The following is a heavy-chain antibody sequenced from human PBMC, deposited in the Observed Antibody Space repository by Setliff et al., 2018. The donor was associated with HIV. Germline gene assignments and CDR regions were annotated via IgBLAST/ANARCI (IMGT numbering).Heavy chain of an antibody. J-gene: IGHJ5*02. D-gene: IGHD4-17*01. CDR2: IYHSGST. Sequence: PSETLSLTCAVSGYSISIGYYWGWIRQPPGKGLEWIGNIYHSGSTYYNPSLKSRVTISVDTSKNRFSLKLSSVTAADTAVYYCARDIWAYGLMGSWGQGTLVTVSS. V-gene: IGHV4-38-2*02. CDR3: ARDIWAYGLMGS. CDR1: GYSISIGYY.